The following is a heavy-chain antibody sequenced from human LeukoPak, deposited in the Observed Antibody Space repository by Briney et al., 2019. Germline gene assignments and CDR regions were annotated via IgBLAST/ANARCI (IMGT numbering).Heavy chain of an antibody. CDR2: IIPIFGTA. J-gene: IGHJ4*02. V-gene: IGHV1-69*13. CDR3: ASNAVWFGELFYYFDY. CDR1: GGTFSSYA. Sequence: GASVKVSCKASGGTFSSYAISWVRQAPGQGLEWMGGIIPIFGTANYAQKFQGRVTITADESTSTAYMELSSLRSEDTAVYYCASNAVWFGELFYYFDYWGQGTLVTVSS. D-gene: IGHD3-10*01.